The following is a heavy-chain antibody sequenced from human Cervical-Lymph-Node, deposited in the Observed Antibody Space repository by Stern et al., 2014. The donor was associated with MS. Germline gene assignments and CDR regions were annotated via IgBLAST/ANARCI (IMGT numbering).Heavy chain of an antibody. CDR3: ARGNAHDI. V-gene: IGHV1-69*06. CDR1: GGTFSSFA. J-gene: IGHJ3*02. Sequence: VQLVQSGAEVRKPGSSVKVSCKASGGTFSSFAINWVRQAPGQGLEWMGGFIPIVGSTTYAQKLQGRVTITVDKSTSTAFMELSSLKSEDSAIYYCARGNAHDIWGQGTMVTVSS. CDR2: FIPIVGST.